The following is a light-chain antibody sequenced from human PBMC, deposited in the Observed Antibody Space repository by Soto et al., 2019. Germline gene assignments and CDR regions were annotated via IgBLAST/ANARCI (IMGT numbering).Light chain of an antibody. V-gene: IGKV1-5*03. Sequence: DIQMTQSPSTMSASVGDRVTLTCRASQSISSWLAWYQQKPGKAPKLLIYKASSLESGVPSRFSGSGSGTEFTLTISSLQPDDFATYYCQQYNSYSLTFGQGTKVDIK. CDR1: QSISSW. CDR2: KAS. J-gene: IGKJ1*01. CDR3: QQYNSYSLT.